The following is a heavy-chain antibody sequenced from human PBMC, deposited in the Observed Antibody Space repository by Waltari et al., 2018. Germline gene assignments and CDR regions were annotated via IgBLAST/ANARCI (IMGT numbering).Heavy chain of an antibody. V-gene: IGHV1-8*02. CDR3: ARGQLVAAAPLDY. CDR2: MNTNSGNT. CDR1: GYTFTSYD. Sequence: QVQLVQSGAEVKKPGASVKVSCKASGYTFTSYDINWVRQATGQGLEWIGWMNTNSGNTGYAQKFQGRVTMTRNTSISTANMELSSLRSEDTAVYYCARGQLVAAAPLDYWGQGTLVTVSS. J-gene: IGHJ4*02. D-gene: IGHD6-13*01.